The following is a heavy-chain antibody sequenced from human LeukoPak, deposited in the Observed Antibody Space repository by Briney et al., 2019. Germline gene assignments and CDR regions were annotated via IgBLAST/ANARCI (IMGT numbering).Heavy chain of an antibody. CDR3: AHRQGYGDYFDY. J-gene: IGHJ4*02. V-gene: IGHV2-5*02. Sequence: SGPTLVKPTQTLTLTCTFSGFSLSTSGVGVGWIRQPPGRALEWLALIYWDDDKRYSPSLKSRLTITKDTSKNQVVLTMTNMDPVDTATYYCAHRQGYGDYFDYWGQGTLVTVSS. CDR1: GFSLSTSGVG. D-gene: IGHD4-17*01. CDR2: IYWDDDK.